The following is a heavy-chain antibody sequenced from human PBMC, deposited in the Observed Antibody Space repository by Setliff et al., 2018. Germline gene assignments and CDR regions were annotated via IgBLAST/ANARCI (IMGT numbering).Heavy chain of an antibody. V-gene: IGHV3-30*04. J-gene: IGHJ4*02. CDR1: GFMFGSYA. CDR2: ISYDGSHQ. CDR3: AKDGVGPTFTYFFDY. D-gene: IGHD1-26*01. Sequence: GGSLRLSCAASGFMFGSYAMHWVRQSPGKGLEWVAVISYDGSHQYYADSVMGRVTISRDNSKNSLFLQMNSLRVDDTAIYYCAKDGVGPTFTYFFDYWGQGSQVTVSS.